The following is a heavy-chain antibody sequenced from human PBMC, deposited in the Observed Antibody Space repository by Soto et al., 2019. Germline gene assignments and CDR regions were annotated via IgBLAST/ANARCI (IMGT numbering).Heavy chain of an antibody. CDR2: INSDGSST. CDR1: GFTFSNSW. J-gene: IGHJ3*02. Sequence: GGSLRLSCAASGFTFSNSWMHWVRQAPGKGLVWVSHINSDGSSTRYADSVKGRLTISRDNAKNTLYLQMNSLRAEDTAVYYCARVGAEAGYDAFNIWGQGTMVTVSS. CDR3: ARVGAEAGYDAFNI. D-gene: IGHD6-19*01. V-gene: IGHV3-74*01.